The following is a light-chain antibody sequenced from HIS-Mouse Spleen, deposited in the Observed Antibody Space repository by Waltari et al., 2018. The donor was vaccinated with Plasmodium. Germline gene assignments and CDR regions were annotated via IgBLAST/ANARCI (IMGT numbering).Light chain of an antibody. CDR2: DVS. Sequence: QSALTHPASVSGSPGQSIPISCTGTSSDVRGYNYVSWYQKHPGKAPKRLIYDVSTRPSGVSNRFSGSKSGNTASLTISGLQAEDEADYYCSSYTSSSTVVFGGGTKLTVL. V-gene: IGLV2-14*03. CDR1: SSDVRGYNY. CDR3: SSYTSSSTVV. J-gene: IGLJ2*01.